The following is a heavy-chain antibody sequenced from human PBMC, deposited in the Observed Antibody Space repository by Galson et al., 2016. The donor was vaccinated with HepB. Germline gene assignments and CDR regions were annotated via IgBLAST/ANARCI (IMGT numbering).Heavy chain of an antibody. CDR1: GFTFGDYY. J-gene: IGHJ5*02. CDR2: ISTSGTNT. Sequence: SLRLSCAASGFTFGDYYMTWIRQAPGKGLEWVSYISTSGTNTYYADSVKGRFTISRDNAKNSLYVQMNSLRAEDTAVYYCAKEVGTVHPSNWFDPWGQGTLVTVSS. CDR3: AKEVGTVHPSNWFDP. D-gene: IGHD1-26*01. V-gene: IGHV3-11*01.